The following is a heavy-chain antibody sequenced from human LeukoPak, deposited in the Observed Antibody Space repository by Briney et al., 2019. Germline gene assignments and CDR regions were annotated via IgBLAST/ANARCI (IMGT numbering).Heavy chain of an antibody. J-gene: IGHJ4*02. D-gene: IGHD3-9*01. CDR3: APRPRIRYFEGASDFDY. CDR2: FDPEDGET. Sequence: ASVKVSCXVSGYTLTELSMHWVRQAPGKGLEWMGGFDPEDGETIYAQKFQGRVTMTEDTSTDTAYMELSSLRSEDTAVYYCAPRPRIRYFEGASDFDYWGQGTLVTVSS. CDR1: GYTLTELS. V-gene: IGHV1-24*01.